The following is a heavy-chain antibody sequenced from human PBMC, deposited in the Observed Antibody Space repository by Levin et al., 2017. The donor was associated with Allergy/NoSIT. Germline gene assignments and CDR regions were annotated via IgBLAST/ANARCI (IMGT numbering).Heavy chain of an antibody. Sequence: ASVKVSCKASGYTFTSYDINWVRQATGQGLEWMGWMNPNSGNTGYARKFQGRVTMTRNTSIGTAYMELRSLRFEDTAVYYCERGSLQAWDGIDVWGQGTTVTVSS. CDR1: GYTFTSYD. D-gene: IGHD4-11*01. J-gene: IGHJ6*02. CDR2: MNPNSGNT. V-gene: IGHV1-8*01. CDR3: ERGSLQAWDGIDV.